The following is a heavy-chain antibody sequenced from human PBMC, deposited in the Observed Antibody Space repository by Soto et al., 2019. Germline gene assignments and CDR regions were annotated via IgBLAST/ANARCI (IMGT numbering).Heavy chain of an antibody. J-gene: IGHJ4*02. CDR1: GGSFSGYY. CDR3: ARARSPRPDTAMVTKNYYFDY. Sequence: SETLSLTCAVYGGSFSGYYWSWIRQPPGKGLEWIGEINHSGSTNYNPSLKSRVTISVDTSKNQFSLKLSSVTAADTAVYYCARARSPRPDTAMVTKNYYFDYWGQGTLVTVSS. D-gene: IGHD5-18*01. CDR2: INHSGST. V-gene: IGHV4-34*01.